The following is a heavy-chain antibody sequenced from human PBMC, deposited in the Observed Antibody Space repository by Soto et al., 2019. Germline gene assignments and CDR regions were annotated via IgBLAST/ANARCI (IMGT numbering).Heavy chain of an antibody. J-gene: IGHJ4*02. CDR1: GYTFTSYY. Sequence: ASVKVSCTASGYTFTSYYMHWVRQAPGQGLEWMGIINPSGGSTSYAQKFQGRVTMTRDTSTSTVYMELSSLRSEDTAVYYCARDRFIECSSSCQDYWGQGTLVTVSS. V-gene: IGHV1-46*03. CDR3: ARDRFIECSSSCQDY. D-gene: IGHD6-6*01. CDR2: INPSGGST.